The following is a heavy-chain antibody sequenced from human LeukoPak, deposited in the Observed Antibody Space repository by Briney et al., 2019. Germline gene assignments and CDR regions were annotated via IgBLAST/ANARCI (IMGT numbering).Heavy chain of an antibody. V-gene: IGHV4-30-2*01. CDR2: IYHSGST. CDR1: GGSISSGGYS. D-gene: IGHD3-10*01. J-gene: IGHJ4*02. CDR3: ARVRYYYGQSTYFDY. Sequence: PSQTLSLTCAVSGGSISSGGYSWSWIRQPPGKGLEWIGYIYHSGSTYYNPSLKSRVTISVDRSKNQFSLKLSSVTAADTAVYYCARVRYYYGQSTYFDYWGQGTLVTVSS.